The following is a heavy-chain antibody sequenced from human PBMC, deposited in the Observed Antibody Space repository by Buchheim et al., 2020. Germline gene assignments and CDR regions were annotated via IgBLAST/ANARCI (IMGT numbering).Heavy chain of an antibody. CDR3: ARTQWLAGLHYYYYGMDV. CDR1: GGTFTSYA. J-gene: IGHJ6*02. Sequence: QVQLVQSGAEVKKPGPPGKASCKASGGTFTSYAISWVRQAPGQGLEWMGGIILIFVTANYAQKSQARVTFTAAESTSPPNMELSSLRSEDTAVYYCARTQWLAGLHYYYYGMDVWGQGTT. V-gene: IGHV1-69*01. D-gene: IGHD6-19*01. CDR2: IILIFVTA.